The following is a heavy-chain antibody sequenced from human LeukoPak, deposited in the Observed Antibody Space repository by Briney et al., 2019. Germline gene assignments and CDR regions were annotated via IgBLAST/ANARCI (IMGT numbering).Heavy chain of an antibody. V-gene: IGHV3-23*01. J-gene: IGHJ5*02. Sequence: PGGSLRLSCAASEFSVGSNYMTWVRQAPGKRLEWVSSISGSGGNTYYADSVKGRFTISRDYSKNTLYLQMNSLRTEETAVYYCAKGPAMVRGTFDPWGQGTLVTVSS. CDR3: AKGPAMVRGTFDP. CDR1: EFSVGSNY. CDR2: ISGSGGNT. D-gene: IGHD3-10*01.